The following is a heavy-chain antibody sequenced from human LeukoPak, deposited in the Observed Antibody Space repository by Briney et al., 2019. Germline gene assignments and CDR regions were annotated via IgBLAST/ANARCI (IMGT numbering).Heavy chain of an antibody. CDR2: ICTSGST. D-gene: IGHD6-13*01. J-gene: IGHJ4*02. Sequence: SETLSLTCTVSGGSISSYCWNWIRQPPGKGLEWIGYICTSGSTNYNPSLMSRVTISVDTSKNQFSLKLISVTAADTAVYYCARHQHQLVTGYDYWGQGTLVTVSS. V-gene: IGHV4-4*09. CDR3: ARHQHQLVTGYDY. CDR1: GGSISSYC.